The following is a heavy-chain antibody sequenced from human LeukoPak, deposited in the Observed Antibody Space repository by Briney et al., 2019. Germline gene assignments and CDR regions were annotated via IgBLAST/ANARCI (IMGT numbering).Heavy chain of an antibody. D-gene: IGHD6-19*01. CDR3: ARGVVAGIPFFHY. CDR2: IWSDGSDK. V-gene: IGHV3-33*01. CDR1: GFAFSSYG. Sequence: GGSLRLSCAASGFAFSSYGMHWVRQAPGKGLEWVAAIWSDGSDKYYADSVKGRFTISRDTSKNTLYLQMNSLRAEDTAVYYCARGVVAGIPFFHYWGQGTLVTVSS. J-gene: IGHJ4*02.